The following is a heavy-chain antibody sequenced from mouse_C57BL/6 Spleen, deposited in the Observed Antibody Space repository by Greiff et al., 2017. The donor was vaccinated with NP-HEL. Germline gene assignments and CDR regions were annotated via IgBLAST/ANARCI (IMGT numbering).Heavy chain of an antibody. CDR1: GFTFSDYG. Sequence: EVQVVESGGGLVKPGGSLKLSCAASGFTFSDYGMHWVRQAPEKGLEWVAYISSGSSTIYYADTVKGRFTISRDNAKNTLFLQMTSLRSEDTAMYYCARKVYYGSSYGFAYWGQGTLVTVSA. J-gene: IGHJ3*01. CDR2: ISSGSSTI. V-gene: IGHV5-17*01. D-gene: IGHD1-1*01. CDR3: ARKVYYGSSYGFAY.